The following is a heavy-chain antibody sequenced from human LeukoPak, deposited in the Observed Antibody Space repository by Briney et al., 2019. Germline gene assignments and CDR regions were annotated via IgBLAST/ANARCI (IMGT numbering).Heavy chain of an antibody. J-gene: IGHJ4*02. CDR3: ARQPPDYDSSGYWVYYFDY. CDR2: IYYSGST. CDR1: GGSISSSSYY. Sequence: SETLSLTCTVSGGSISSSSYYWGWIRQPPGKGLELIGSIYYSGSTYYNPSLKSRVTISVDTSKNQFSLKLSSVTAADTAVYYCARQPPDYDSSGYWVYYFDYWGQGTLVTVSS. V-gene: IGHV4-39*01. D-gene: IGHD3-22*01.